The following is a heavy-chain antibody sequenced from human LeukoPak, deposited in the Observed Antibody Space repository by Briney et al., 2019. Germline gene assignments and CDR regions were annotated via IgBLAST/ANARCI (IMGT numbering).Heavy chain of an antibody. D-gene: IGHD5-12*01. CDR1: GFTFSSYS. CDR2: ISSSSSYI. J-gene: IGHJ4*02. Sequence: GGSLRLSCAASGFTFSSYSMNWVRQAPGKGLEWVSSISSSSSYIYYADSVKGRFTISRDNAKNSLYLQMNSLRAEDTAVYYCAREDTVATIPDYWGQGTLVTVSS. CDR3: AREDTVATIPDY. V-gene: IGHV3-21*01.